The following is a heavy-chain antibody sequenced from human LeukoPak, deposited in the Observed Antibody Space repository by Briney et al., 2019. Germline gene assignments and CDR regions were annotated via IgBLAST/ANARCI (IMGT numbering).Heavy chain of an antibody. V-gene: IGHV3-30*19. D-gene: IGHD6-19*01. Sequence: GGSLRLSCAASGFTFSSYGMHWVRQAPGNGLEWVAVISYDGSDKYYADSVKGRFTISRDNSKNTLYLQMNSLRAEDTAVYYCARSVGSGRFDYWGQGTLVTVSS. CDR2: ISYDGSDK. J-gene: IGHJ4*02. CDR1: GFTFSSYG. CDR3: ARSVGSGRFDY.